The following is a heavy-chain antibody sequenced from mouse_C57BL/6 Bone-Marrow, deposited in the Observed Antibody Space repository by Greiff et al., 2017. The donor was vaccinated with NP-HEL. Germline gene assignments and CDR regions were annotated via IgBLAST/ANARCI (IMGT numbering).Heavy chain of an antibody. V-gene: IGHV1-72*01. J-gene: IGHJ1*03. CDR2: IDPNSGGT. CDR1: GYTFTSYW. CDR3: ARYYDGSRGWYFEV. Sequence: QVQLQQPGADLVKPGASVKLSCKASGYTFTSYWMHWVKQRPGRGLEWIGRIDPNSGGTKFNEKFKTKATLTVDKPSSTAYMQLSSLTSEDSAVYYCARYYDGSRGWYFEVWGRGTTASVSS. D-gene: IGHD1-1*01.